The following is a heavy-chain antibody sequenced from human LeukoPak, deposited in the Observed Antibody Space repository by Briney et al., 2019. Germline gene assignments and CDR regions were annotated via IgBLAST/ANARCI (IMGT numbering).Heavy chain of an antibody. V-gene: IGHV1-69*13. J-gene: IGHJ4*02. Sequence: ASVKVSCKASRGTFSSYAISWVRQPPGKGVAWMGWISPIFGTVNYAQNFQGRVTITADESTSTAYMELSSLRSEDTAVYYCARDRDDSSGKFDYWGQGTLVTVSS. CDR2: ISPIFGTV. CDR3: ARDRDDSSGKFDY. D-gene: IGHD6-19*01. CDR1: RGTFSSYA.